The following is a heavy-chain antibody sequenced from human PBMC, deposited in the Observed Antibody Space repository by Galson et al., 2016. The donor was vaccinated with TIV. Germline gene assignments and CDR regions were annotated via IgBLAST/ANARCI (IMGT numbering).Heavy chain of an antibody. J-gene: IGHJ3*02. CDR3: AREGYLSYDLWSPDPWGAFDI. CDR1: GFTFDSYL. V-gene: IGHV3-7*01. D-gene: IGHD3-3*01. CDR2: INEDGSGK. Sequence: SLRLSCAASGFTFDSYLMNWVRQAPGKGLEWMANINEDGSGKYYVDSVKGRFTISRDNAKSSLYLQMNSLRAEDTAVYYCAREGYLSYDLWSPDPWGAFDIWGQGTMVTVSS.